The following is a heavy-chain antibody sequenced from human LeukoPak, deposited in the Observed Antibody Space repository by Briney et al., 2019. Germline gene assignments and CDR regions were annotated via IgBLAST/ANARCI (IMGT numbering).Heavy chain of an antibody. V-gene: IGHV3-7*03. CDR3: AKDLIAYSYGHAGRSNFDY. CDR1: GFTFSSYW. Sequence: GGSLRLSCAASGFTFSSYWMSWVRQAPGKGLEWVANIKQDGSEKYYVDSVKGRFTISRDNSKNTLHLQMNSLRAEDTAIYYCAKDLIAYSYGHAGRSNFDYWGQGTLVTVSS. J-gene: IGHJ4*02. CDR2: IKQDGSEK. D-gene: IGHD5-18*01.